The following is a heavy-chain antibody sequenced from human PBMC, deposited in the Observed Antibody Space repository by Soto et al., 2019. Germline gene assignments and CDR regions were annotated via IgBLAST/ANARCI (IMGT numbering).Heavy chain of an antibody. Sequence: VESLKISCKGSGYSFAGYWITWVRQKPGKGLEWMGRIDPSDSQTYYSPSFRGHVTISVTKSITTVFLQWGSLRASDTAMYYCARQIYDSATGTNFQYYFDSWCQGTRVTVSS. CDR3: ARQIYDSATGTNFQYYFDS. CDR2: IDPSDSQT. CDR1: GYSFAGYW. D-gene: IGHD2-8*01. J-gene: IGHJ4*02. V-gene: IGHV5-10-1*01.